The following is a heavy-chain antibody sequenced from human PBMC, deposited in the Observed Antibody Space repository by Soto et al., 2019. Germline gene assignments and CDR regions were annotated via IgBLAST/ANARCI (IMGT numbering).Heavy chain of an antibody. D-gene: IGHD2-2*01. CDR3: ARDRTLWVPAAYDAFDI. V-gene: IGHV1-3*01. Sequence: QVQLVQSGAEVKQPGASVKVSCKASGYTFTSYAMHWVRQAPGQRLEWMGWINAGNGNTKYSQKFQGRVTITRDTSASTAYMELSSLRSEDTAVYYCARDRTLWVPAAYDAFDIWGQGTMVTVSS. CDR2: INAGNGNT. CDR1: GYTFTSYA. J-gene: IGHJ3*02.